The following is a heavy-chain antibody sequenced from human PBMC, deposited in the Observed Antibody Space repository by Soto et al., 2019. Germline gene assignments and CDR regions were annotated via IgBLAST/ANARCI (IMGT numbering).Heavy chain of an antibody. V-gene: IGHV1-69*01. CDR1: GGTFSSYA. Sequence: QVQLVQSGAEVKKPGSSVKVSCKASGGTFSSYAISWVRQAPGEVLEWVGGISAIFGTANHAQKFQGRVTSTADESTSPAYIELTSLRTEDAAVSYCARGAVRATAGYLNYWGQGTLVTVSS. CDR3: ARGAVRATAGYLNY. CDR2: ISAIFGTA. J-gene: IGHJ4*02. D-gene: IGHD1-26*01.